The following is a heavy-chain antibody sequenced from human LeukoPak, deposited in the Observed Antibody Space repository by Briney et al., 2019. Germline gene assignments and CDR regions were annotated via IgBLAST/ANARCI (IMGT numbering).Heavy chain of an antibody. V-gene: IGHV1-2*02. Sequence: ASVKVSCKASGYTFTGYYMHWVRQAPGQGLEWMGWINPNSGGTNYAQKFQGRVTMTRDTSISTAYMKLSRLRSDDTAVYYCARGGYSYGSPFDYWGQGTLVTVSS. J-gene: IGHJ4*02. CDR1: GYTFTGYY. CDR2: INPNSGGT. D-gene: IGHD5-18*01. CDR3: ARGGYSYGSPFDY.